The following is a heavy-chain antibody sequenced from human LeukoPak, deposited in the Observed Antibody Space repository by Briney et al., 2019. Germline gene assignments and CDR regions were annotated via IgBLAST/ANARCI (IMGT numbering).Heavy chain of an antibody. V-gene: IGHV3-21*01. Sequence: GGSLRLSCAASGFTFSSYSMNWVRQAPGKGREWVSSISSSSSYIYYADSVKGRFTISRDNAKNSLYLQMNSLRAEDTAVYYCARDQGELLSLAYWGQGTLVTVSS. CDR3: ARDQGELLSLAY. J-gene: IGHJ4*02. CDR2: ISSSSSYI. CDR1: GFTFSSYS. D-gene: IGHD1-26*01.